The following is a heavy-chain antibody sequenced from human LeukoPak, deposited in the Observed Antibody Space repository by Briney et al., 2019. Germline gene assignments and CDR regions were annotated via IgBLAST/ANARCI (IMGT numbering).Heavy chain of an antibody. CDR3: ARMALDGGDSIGFDS. J-gene: IGHJ5*01. V-gene: IGHV1-2*02. CDR1: GYTFTDYF. Sequence: GASVKVSCKASGYTFTDYFLHWVRQAPGQGLEWMGWINPNIGDASYAQKFQDRVTMTRDRSINTAYMELSRLTSDDTAVYDCARMALDGGDSIGFDSWGQGTLVTVSS. CDR2: INPNIGDA. D-gene: IGHD2-21*02.